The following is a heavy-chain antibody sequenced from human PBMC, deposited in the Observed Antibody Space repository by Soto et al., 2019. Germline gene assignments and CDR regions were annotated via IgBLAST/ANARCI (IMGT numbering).Heavy chain of an antibody. CDR1: AVTFRSYW. J-gene: IGHJ4*02. CDR3: APDSPIHRDPDFGY. CDR2: ISDDGRSI. Sequence: GGSLRLSGAAAAVTFRSYWMHWVRQAPGKGLVWVSRISDDGRSIAYTDSVKGRFTTSRDDAENTLYLQMNSLRADDTAVYYRAPDSPIHRDPDFGYWGQGTLVXVSS. V-gene: IGHV3-74*01. D-gene: IGHD2-21*01.